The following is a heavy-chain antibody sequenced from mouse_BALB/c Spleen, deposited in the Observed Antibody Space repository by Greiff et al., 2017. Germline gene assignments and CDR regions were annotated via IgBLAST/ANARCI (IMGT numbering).Heavy chain of an antibody. D-gene: IGHD1-2*01. CDR1: GFNIKDTY. J-gene: IGHJ3*01. CDR3: ARDGYWFAY. Sequence: VQLKESGAELVKPGASVKLSCTASGFNIKDTYMHWVKQRPEQGLEWIGRIDPANGNTKYDPKFQGKATITADTSSNTTYLQLSSLTSEETAVYYCARDGYWFAYWGQGTLVTVSA. CDR2: IDPANGNT. V-gene: IGHV14-3*02.